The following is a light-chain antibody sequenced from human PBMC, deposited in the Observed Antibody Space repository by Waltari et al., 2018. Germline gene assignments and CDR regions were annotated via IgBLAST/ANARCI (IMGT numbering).Light chain of an antibody. CDR2: YDT. V-gene: IGLV3-21*04. CDR1: NLERKS. J-gene: IGLJ3*02. CDR3: QVWDSDSDHPV. Sequence: SYVLTQPPSVSVAPGNTATIACGGNNLERKSVHWYQQKPGQTPVAVIYYDTERPSGSFERFSGSNSGNTATLTISRVEAGDEADYYCQVWDSDSDHPVFGGGTKLTVL.